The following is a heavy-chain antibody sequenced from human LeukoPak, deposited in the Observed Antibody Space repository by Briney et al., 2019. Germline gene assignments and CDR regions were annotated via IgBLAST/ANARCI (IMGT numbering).Heavy chain of an antibody. CDR3: ARVWESAFGNWFDP. J-gene: IGHJ5*02. V-gene: IGHV4-4*07. CDR1: GGSISSYY. CDR2: IYTSGST. Sequence: SETLSLTCTVSGGSISSYYWSWIRQPAGKGLEWIGRIYTSGSTNYNPSLKSRVTMSVDTSKNQFSLKLSSVTAADTAVYYCARVWESAFGNWFDPWGQGTLVTVSS. D-gene: IGHD1-26*01.